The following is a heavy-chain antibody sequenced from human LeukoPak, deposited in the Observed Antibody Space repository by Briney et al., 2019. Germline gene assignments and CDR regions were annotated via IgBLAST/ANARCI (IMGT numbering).Heavy chain of an antibody. Sequence: SSETLSLTCTVSGDSISSSSYYWGWVRQPPGKGLEWIGEINHSGSTNYNPSLKSRVTISVDTSKNQFSLKLSSVTAADTAVYYCARVASGYSYGYHYWGQGTLVTVSS. CDR1: GDSISSSSYY. CDR2: INHSGST. J-gene: IGHJ4*02. V-gene: IGHV4-39*07. D-gene: IGHD5-18*01. CDR3: ARVASGYSYGYHY.